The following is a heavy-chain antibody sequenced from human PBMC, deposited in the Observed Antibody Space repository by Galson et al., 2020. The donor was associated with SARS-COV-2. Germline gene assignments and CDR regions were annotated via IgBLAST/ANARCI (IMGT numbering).Heavy chain of an antibody. CDR2: INPSGGST. J-gene: IGHJ6*02. CDR3: ARDPTPTLQLEVDYYYGMDV. Sequence: ASVKVSCKASGYTFTSYYMHWVRQAPGQGLEWMGIINPSGGSTSYAQKFQGRVTMTRDTSTSTVYMELSSLRSEDTAVYYCARDPTPTLQLEVDYYYGMDVWGQGTTVTVSS. CDR1: GYTFTSYY. V-gene: IGHV1-46*03. D-gene: IGHD4-4*01.